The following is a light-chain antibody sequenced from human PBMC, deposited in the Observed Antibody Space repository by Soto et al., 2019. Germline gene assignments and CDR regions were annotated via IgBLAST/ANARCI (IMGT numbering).Light chain of an antibody. V-gene: IGLV2-14*01. CDR2: DVG. Sequence: QSALTQPASVSGSPGQSITISCTGTSSDVGGYNYVSWYQQHPGKAPKLMIYDVGNRPSGVSNRFSGSKSVNTASLTISGLQAEDEADYYCSSYTTSSTLIFGGGTKLTVL. CDR1: SSDVGGYNY. CDR3: SSYTTSSTLI. J-gene: IGLJ2*01.